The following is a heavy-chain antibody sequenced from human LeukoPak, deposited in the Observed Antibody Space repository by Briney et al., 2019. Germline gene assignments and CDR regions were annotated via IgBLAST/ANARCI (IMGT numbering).Heavy chain of an antibody. CDR3: TKSRKQWLGNLG. CDR1: GYTSSSYA. J-gene: IGHJ4*02. Sequence: PGGSPRLSCAASGYTSSSYARRWVRGAPGKGRAGVSDISGSGGSTYYTDSVRGGLPVARDNSKNTLYLHMNSLRAEDTAVYYCTKSRKQWLGNLGWGQGTLVSVSS. V-gene: IGHV3-23*01. D-gene: IGHD6-19*01. CDR2: ISGSGGST.